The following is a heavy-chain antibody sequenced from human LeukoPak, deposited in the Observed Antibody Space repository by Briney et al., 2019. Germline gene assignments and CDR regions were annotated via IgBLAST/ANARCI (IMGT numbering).Heavy chain of an antibody. J-gene: IGHJ4*02. Sequence: PGGSLRLSCAASEFTFSSYAMSWVRQAPGQGLEWVSAISGSGGSTYYADSVKGRFTISRDNSRDTLYLQMNSLRAEDTAVYYCAKGYYDYVWGSYYFDYWGQGTLVTVSS. CDR2: ISGSGGST. V-gene: IGHV3-23*01. D-gene: IGHD3-16*01. CDR3: AKGYYDYVWGSYYFDY. CDR1: EFTFSSYA.